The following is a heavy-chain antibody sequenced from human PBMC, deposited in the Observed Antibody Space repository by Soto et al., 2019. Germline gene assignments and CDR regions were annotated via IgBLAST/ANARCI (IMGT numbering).Heavy chain of an antibody. CDR3: ARELNYDFWSGSDAMDF. D-gene: IGHD3-3*01. CDR1: GGTFSSYA. CDR2: IIPIFGTA. Sequence: GASVKVSCKASGGTFSSYAISWVRQAPGQGLEWMGGIIPIFGTANYAQKFQGRVTITADESTSTAYVELSSLRSEDTAVYYCARELNYDFWSGSDAMDFWCQGPTVTVSS. V-gene: IGHV1-69*13. J-gene: IGHJ6*02.